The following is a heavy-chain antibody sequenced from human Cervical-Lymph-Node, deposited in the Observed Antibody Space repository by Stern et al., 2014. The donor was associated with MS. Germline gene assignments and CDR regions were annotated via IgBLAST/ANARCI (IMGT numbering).Heavy chain of an antibody. CDR3: ARMISTNWFDP. D-gene: IGHD3-22*01. CDR2: ITTYNGNA. J-gene: IGHJ5*02. CDR1: GYTFTSYV. Sequence: EQLVQSGAEVKKPGDSVKVSCKASGYTFTSYVITWVRQAPGQGLEWMGWITTYNGNAAYAQRLQGRVTMTPDTSTSTAYMELRSLRSDDTAMYFCARMISTNWFDPWGQGTLVTVSS. V-gene: IGHV1-18*04.